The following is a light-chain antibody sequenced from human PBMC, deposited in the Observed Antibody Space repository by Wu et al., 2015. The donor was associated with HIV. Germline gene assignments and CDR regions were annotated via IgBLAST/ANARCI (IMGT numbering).Light chain of an antibody. CDR2: EAS. CDR3: QHYHSYSMFT. J-gene: IGKJ2*01. Sequence: DIQMTQSPSTLSASVGDRVSITCRASQSISRWLAWYQQKPGKAPNLLIYEASRFRKWGPSRFSGSGSGTEFTLTISSLQPDDFATYYCQHYHSYSMFTFGQGTKLEIK. V-gene: IGKV1-5*03. CDR1: QSISRW.